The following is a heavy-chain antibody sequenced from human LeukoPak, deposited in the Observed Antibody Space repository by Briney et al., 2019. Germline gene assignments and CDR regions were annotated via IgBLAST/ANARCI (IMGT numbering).Heavy chain of an antibody. Sequence: AETLSLTCAAYGGSFSGYYWSWIRQPPGKGLEWIGEISHSVSTNYNPSLKSRVTIPVDTSKNQFSLKLSSVTASDTAVYYYAGWQSLWCYIDVWGRGTLVTVSS. V-gene: IGHV4-34*01. CDR2: ISHSVST. J-gene: IGHJ2*01. CDR3: AGWQSLWCYIDV. CDR1: GGSFSGYY. D-gene: IGHD4/OR15-4a*01.